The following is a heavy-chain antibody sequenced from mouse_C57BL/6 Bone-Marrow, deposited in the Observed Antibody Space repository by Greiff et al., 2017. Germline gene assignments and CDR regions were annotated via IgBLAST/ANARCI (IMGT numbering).Heavy chain of an antibody. CDR1: GYTFTSYW. J-gene: IGHJ3*01. D-gene: IGHD4-1*01. V-gene: IGHV1-50*01. CDR2: IDPSDSYT. Sequence: VQLQQPGAELVKPGASVKLSCKASGYTFTSYWMQWVKQRPGQGLEWIGEIDPSDSYTNYNQKFKGKATLTVDTSSSTAYMQLSSLTSEDSAVYYCARTGTLVAYWGQGTLVTVSA. CDR3: ARTGTLVAY.